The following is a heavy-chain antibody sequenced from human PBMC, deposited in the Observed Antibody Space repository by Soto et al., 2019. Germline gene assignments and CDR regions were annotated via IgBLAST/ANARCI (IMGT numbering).Heavy chain of an antibody. V-gene: IGHV3-23*01. Sequence: GSLRLSCAASGFTFSSYAMSWVRQAPGKGLEWVSAISGSGGSTYYADSVKGRFTISRDNSKNTLYLQMNSLRAEDTAVYYCAKGGFLEWLLSMEPFDYWGQGTLVTVSS. CDR2: ISGSGGST. J-gene: IGHJ4*02. D-gene: IGHD3-3*01. CDR1: GFTFSSYA. CDR3: AKGGFLEWLLSMEPFDY.